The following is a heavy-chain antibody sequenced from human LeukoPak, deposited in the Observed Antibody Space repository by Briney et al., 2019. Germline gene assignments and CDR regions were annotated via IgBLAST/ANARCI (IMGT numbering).Heavy chain of an antibody. CDR3: VKDRGAYDLAS. CDR2: IRSDGSTS. Sequence: GGSLRLSCAASGFTFSSYSMHWVRQAPGKGLQWVSHIRSDGSTSYCADSVKGRFTISRDNSKNTLYLQMNSLRPEDTAIYFCVKDRGAYDLASGGQGTLVTVSS. V-gene: IGHV3-30*02. D-gene: IGHD4-17*01. J-gene: IGHJ4*02. CDR1: GFTFSSYS.